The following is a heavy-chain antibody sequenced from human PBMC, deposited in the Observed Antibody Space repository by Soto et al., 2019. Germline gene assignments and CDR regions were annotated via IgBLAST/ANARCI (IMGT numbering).Heavy chain of an antibody. CDR2: ISWNSGSI. V-gene: IGHV3-9*01. CDR3: AKDTYYDILAPFDY. J-gene: IGHJ4*02. D-gene: IGHD3-9*01. CDR1: GFPFDDYA. Sequence: PGGSLILSCAASGFPFDDYATHWVRPAPGKGLEWVSGISWNSGSIGYADSVKGRFTISRDNAKNSLYLQMNSLRAEDTALYYCAKDTYYDILAPFDYWGQGTLVTVSS.